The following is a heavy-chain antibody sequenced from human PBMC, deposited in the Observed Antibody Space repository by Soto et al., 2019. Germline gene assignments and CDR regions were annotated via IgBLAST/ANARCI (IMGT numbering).Heavy chain of an antibody. J-gene: IGHJ5*02. Sequence: SETLSLTCAVYGGSFSGYYWSWIRQPPGKGLEWIGEINHSGSTNYNPSLKSRVTISVDTSKNQFSLKLSSVTAADTAVYYCARPAARSFIAAAGSWFDPWGQGTLVTVSS. D-gene: IGHD6-13*01. CDR1: GGSFSGYY. CDR2: INHSGST. V-gene: IGHV4-34*01. CDR3: ARPAARSFIAAAGSWFDP.